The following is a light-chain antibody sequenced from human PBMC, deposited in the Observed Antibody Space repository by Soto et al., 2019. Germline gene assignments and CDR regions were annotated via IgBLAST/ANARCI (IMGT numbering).Light chain of an antibody. V-gene: IGKV3-20*01. Sequence: EVVLTQSPVTLSLSPGERATLSCRASQSFRGLLAWYQQKPGQAPRLLIHGASNRASGIPDRFSGSGSGTDFTLTISRLEPEDFAVYYCQQYGSSPRTFGQGTKVEIK. J-gene: IGKJ1*01. CDR1: QSFRGL. CDR3: QQYGSSPRT. CDR2: GAS.